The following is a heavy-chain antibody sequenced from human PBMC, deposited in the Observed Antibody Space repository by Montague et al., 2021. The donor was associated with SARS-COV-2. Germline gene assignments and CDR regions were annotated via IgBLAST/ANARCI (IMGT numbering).Heavy chain of an antibody. CDR2: VNQSGRTT. J-gene: IGHJ4*02. D-gene: IGHD3-9*01. CDR3: ARVPLHFDGFDY. Sequence: SETLSLTCAVYGGSLTYHYWTWVRQPPGNGLEWVGEVNQSGRTTHYNPSLRSRVTISVDRSNNQVSLTLESVTAADTAVYYCARVPLHFDGFDYWGQGSLVTVSS. CDR1: GGSLTYHY. V-gene: IGHV4-34*01.